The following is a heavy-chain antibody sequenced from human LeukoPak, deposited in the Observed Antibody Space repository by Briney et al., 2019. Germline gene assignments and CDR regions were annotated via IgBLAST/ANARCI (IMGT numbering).Heavy chain of an antibody. D-gene: IGHD3-10*01. CDR2: VSGSNSHT. J-gene: IGHJ4*02. V-gene: IGHV3-11*03. CDR3: ARSGRSGYGSGTFDS. CDR1: GFTFSDYY. Sequence: PGGSLRLSCAASGFTFSDYYMSWIRQAPGKGLEWISYVSGSNSHTNYPDSVKGQFTISRDNAKNSLYLQMNSLRAEDTAVYYCARSGRSGYGSGTFDSWGQGTLVTVSS.